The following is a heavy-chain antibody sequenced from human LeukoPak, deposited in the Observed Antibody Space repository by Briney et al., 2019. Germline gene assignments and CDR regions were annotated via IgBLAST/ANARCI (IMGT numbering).Heavy chain of an antibody. CDR3: AKGKQVAGTVYFDY. J-gene: IGHJ4*02. D-gene: IGHD6-19*01. CDR1: GLTFSSYG. V-gene: IGHV3-30*18. CDR2: ISYDGSNK. Sequence: GRSLRLSCAASGLTFSSYGMHWVRQAPGKGLEWVAVISYDGSNKYYADSVKGRFTISRDNSKNTLYLQMNSLRAEDTAVYYCAKGKQVAGTVYFDYWGQGTLVTVSS.